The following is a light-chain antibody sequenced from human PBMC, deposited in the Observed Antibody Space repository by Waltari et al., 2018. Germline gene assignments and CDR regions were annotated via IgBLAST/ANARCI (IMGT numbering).Light chain of an antibody. Sequence: QSVMTQPPSASGTPGQRVTISCSGSNSNIGNNHVYWYQQLPGAAPKLLIYRNNQRPSGVPDLFSFSKSGTSASLAISGLRSEDEGDYYCGGWDDSLNGWVFGGGTKLTVL. CDR1: NSNIGNNH. V-gene: IGLV1-47*01. J-gene: IGLJ3*02. CDR3: GGWDDSLNGWV. CDR2: RNN.